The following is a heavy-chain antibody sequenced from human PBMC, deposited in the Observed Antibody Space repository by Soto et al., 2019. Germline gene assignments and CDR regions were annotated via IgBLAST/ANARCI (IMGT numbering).Heavy chain of an antibody. CDR2: IIPIFGTA. CDR3: ARGARFLEWLSFDP. J-gene: IGHJ5*02. D-gene: IGHD3-3*01. CDR1: GDTFNKYA. V-gene: IGHV1-69*12. Sequence: QVQLEQSGAEVKTLGSSVKVSCKASGDTFNKYAISWVRQAPGQGLEWMGGIIPIFGTANYAPQFQDRVTITADEATSTAYMELTSLKSDDTAVYFCARGARFLEWLSFDPRGQGTLVTVSS.